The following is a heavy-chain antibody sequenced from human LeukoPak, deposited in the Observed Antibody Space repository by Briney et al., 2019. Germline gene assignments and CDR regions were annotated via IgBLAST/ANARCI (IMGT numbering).Heavy chain of an antibody. CDR2: INPGGGST. CDR3: AREQVVVPYDY. V-gene: IGHV1-46*01. CDR1: GYSFTSYY. Sequence: GASVKVSCKAPGYSFTSYYMHWVRQAPGQGLEWMGIINPGGGSTGYAQKFQGRLTMTRDTSTSTVYMELSSLRSDDTAVYYCAREQVVVPYDYWGQGTLVTVSS. D-gene: IGHD2-15*01. J-gene: IGHJ4*02.